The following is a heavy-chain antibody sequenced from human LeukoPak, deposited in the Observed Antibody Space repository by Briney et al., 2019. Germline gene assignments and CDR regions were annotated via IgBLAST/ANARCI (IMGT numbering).Heavy chain of an antibody. V-gene: IGHV4-34*01. CDR3: ARRPTYYYGSGNFDP. CDR2: INHSGST. Sequence: SETLSLTCAVYGGSFSGYYWSWIRQPPGKGLEWIGEINHSGSTNYNPSLKSRVTISVDTSKNQFSLKLSSVTAADTAVYYCARRPTYYYGSGNFDPWGQGTLVTVSS. CDR1: GGSFSGYY. D-gene: IGHD3-10*01. J-gene: IGHJ5*02.